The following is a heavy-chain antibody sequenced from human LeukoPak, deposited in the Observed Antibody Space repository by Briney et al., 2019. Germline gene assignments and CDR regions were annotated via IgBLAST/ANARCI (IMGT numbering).Heavy chain of an antibody. CDR1: GGSISSYY. V-gene: IGHV4-59*01. D-gene: IGHD5-12*01. Sequence: SETLSLTCTVSGGSISSYYWSWIRQPPGKGLEWIGYIYYSGSTNYNPSLKSRVTISVDTSKNQFSLKLSSVTAADTAVYYCASLLGVDSGYDSFDYWGQGTLVTVSS. CDR2: IYYSGST. J-gene: IGHJ4*02. CDR3: ASLLGVDSGYDSFDY.